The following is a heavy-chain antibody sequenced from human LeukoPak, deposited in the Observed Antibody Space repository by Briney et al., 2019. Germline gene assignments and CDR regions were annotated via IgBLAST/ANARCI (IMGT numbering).Heavy chain of an antibody. V-gene: IGHV4-59*01. Sequence: KSSETLSLTCTVSGGSISSYYWSWIRQPPGKGLEWIGYIYYSGSTNYNPSLKSRVTISVDTSKNQFSLKLSSVTAADTAVYYCARGGDYYGSGSQLANWFDPWGQGTLVTVSS. J-gene: IGHJ5*02. CDR2: IYYSGST. CDR3: ARGGDYYGSGSQLANWFDP. CDR1: GGSISSYY. D-gene: IGHD3-10*01.